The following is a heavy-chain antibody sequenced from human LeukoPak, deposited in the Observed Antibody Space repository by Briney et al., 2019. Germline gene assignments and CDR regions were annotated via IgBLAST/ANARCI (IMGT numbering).Heavy chain of an antibody. CDR3: ARGVSSSWYPIDY. CDR1: GGSISTYY. J-gene: IGHJ4*02. CDR2: IYYSGST. Sequence: SETLSLTCTVSGGSISTYYWSWIRQPPAKGLEWIGDIYYSGSTNYNPSLKSRVTISVDTSKNQFSLRLNSVTAADTAVYYCARGVSSSWYPIDYWGQGTLVTVSS. V-gene: IGHV4-59*01. D-gene: IGHD6-13*01.